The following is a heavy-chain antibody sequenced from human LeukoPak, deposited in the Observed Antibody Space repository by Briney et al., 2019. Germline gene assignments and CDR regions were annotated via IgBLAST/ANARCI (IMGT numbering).Heavy chain of an antibody. CDR3: ASGRGQN. Sequence: GGSLRLSCAVSGFSVNVNFMGWVRQAPGKGLEWFSLIHNDGPTYYADSVKGRFTISRDNSKTTLYLQMNSLRAEDTALYYCASGRGQNWGQGTLVTVSS. D-gene: IGHD3-10*01. CDR2: IHNDGPT. CDR1: GFSVNVNF. J-gene: IGHJ4*02. V-gene: IGHV3-53*01.